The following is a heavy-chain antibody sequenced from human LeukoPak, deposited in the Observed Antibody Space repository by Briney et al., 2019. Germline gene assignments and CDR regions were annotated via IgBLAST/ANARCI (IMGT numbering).Heavy chain of an antibody. CDR1: GFTFTNYW. V-gene: IGHV3-74*01. CDR3: ARGYRYVVY. D-gene: IGHD6-13*01. Sequence: GGSLRLSCAASGFTFTNYWMFWVRQAPGKGLVWVSGINPDGSTTTYADSVKGRFTISRENAKSTLYLHMNILRVEDTAVYYCARGYRYVVYWGQGTLVTVSS. J-gene: IGHJ4*02. CDR2: INPDGSTT.